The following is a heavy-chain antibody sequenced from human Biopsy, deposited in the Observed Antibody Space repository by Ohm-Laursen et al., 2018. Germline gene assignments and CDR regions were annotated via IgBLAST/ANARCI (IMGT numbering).Heavy chain of an antibody. CDR1: GFDFNLYE. D-gene: IGHD1-26*01. CDR2: IYGGGSPV. V-gene: IGHV3-48*03. J-gene: IGHJ3*01. CDR3: ARLNSGTYDASDL. Sequence: SLRLSCAASGFDFNLYEMTWVRQAPGKGMEWISYIYGGGSPVSYADSVKGRFTISRDNAQKSLYLHMNSLRAEDTAIHYCARLNSGTYDASDLWGQGTMVVVSS.